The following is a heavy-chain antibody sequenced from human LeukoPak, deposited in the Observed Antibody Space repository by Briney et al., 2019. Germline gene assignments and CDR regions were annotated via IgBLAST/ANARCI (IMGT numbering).Heavy chain of an antibody. CDR3: ASLLYYDILTGYYSTDDY. CDR1: GGSISSSSYY. V-gene: IGHV4-39*01. J-gene: IGHJ4*02. CDR2: IYYSGST. Sequence: SETLSLTCTVSGGSISSSSYYWGWLRQPPGKGLEWIGSIYYSGSTYYNPSLKSRVTISVDTSKNQFSLKLSSVTAADTAVYYCASLLYYDILTGYYSTDDYWGQGTLVTVSS. D-gene: IGHD3-9*01.